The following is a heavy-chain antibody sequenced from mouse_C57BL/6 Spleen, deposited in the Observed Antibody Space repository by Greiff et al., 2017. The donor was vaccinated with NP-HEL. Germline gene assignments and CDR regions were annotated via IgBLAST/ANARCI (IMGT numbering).Heavy chain of an antibody. CDR3: ARSSADYYGYDKAWCAY. V-gene: IGHV1-58*01. D-gene: IGHD2-2*01. Sequence: VQLQQSGAELVRPGSSVKMSCKTSGYTFTSYGINWVKQRPGQGLEWIGYIYIGNGYTEYNEKFKGKATLTSDTSSSTAYMQLSSLTSEDSAIYFCARSSADYYGYDKAWCAYWGQGTLVTVSA. J-gene: IGHJ3*01. CDR1: GYTFTSYG. CDR2: IYIGNGYT.